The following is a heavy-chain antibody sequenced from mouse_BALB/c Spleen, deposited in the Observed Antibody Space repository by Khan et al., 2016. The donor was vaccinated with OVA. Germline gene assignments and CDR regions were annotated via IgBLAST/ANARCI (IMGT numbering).Heavy chain of an antibody. J-gene: IGHJ3*01. CDR2: IDPSDSYS. CDR1: GYTFTSYW. CDR3: ARSYYYGSSTCIAY. Sequence: QVQLKQSGAELVKPGASVKLSCKASGYTFTSYWMHWVKQRPGQGLEWIGEIDPSDSYSNYNQNFKGKATLTIDKSSSTAYLQLRSLESEDSAVYYCARSYYYGSSTCIAYWGQGTLVTVSA. V-gene: IGHV1-69*02. D-gene: IGHD1-1*01.